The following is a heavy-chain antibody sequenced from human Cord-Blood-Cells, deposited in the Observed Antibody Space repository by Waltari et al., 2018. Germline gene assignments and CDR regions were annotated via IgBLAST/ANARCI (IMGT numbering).Heavy chain of an antibody. V-gene: IGHV4-31*03. D-gene: IGHD3-16*01. Sequence: QVQLQESGPGLVKPSQTLSPTCTVSGGPISRGGYYWSWIRPHPGKGLGWIGYIQYSGSTYYNPSLKSRVTISVDTSKNQFSLKLSSVTAADTAVYYCARELGGGSNWYFDLWGRGTLVTVSS. CDR3: ARELGGGSNWYFDL. CDR2: IQYSGST. J-gene: IGHJ2*01. CDR1: GGPISRGGYY.